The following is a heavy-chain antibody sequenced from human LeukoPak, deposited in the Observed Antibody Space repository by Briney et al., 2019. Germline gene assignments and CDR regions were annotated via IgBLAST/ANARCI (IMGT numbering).Heavy chain of an antibody. CDR3: AKTTVTSEEYFYYYMDV. Sequence: GSSVKVSCKTSGYTFTSYGLSWVRQAPGQGLEWTGCIITYNGNTYYSQKLQGRVTMTTDTSTSTAYMELRSLRSDDTAVYYCAKTTVTSEEYFYYYMDVWGKGTTVTVSS. CDR1: GYTFTSYG. J-gene: IGHJ6*03. CDR2: IITYNGNT. D-gene: IGHD4-17*01. V-gene: IGHV1-18*01.